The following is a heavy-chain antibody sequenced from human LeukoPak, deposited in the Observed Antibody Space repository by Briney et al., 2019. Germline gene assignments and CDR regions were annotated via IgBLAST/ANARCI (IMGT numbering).Heavy chain of an antibody. CDR1: GGSISSSSYY. CDR3: ARHSIVGATRIDY. V-gene: IGHV4-39*01. Sequence: SETLSLTCTVSGGSISSSSYYWGWIRQPPGKGLEWIGSIYYSGSTYYNPSLESRVTTSVDTSKNQFSLKLSSVTAADTAVYYCARHSIVGATRIDYWGQGTLVTVSS. CDR2: IYYSGST. D-gene: IGHD1-26*01. J-gene: IGHJ4*02.